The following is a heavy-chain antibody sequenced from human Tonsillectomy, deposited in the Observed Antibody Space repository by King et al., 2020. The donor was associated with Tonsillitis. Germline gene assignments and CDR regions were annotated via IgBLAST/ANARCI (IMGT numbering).Heavy chain of an antibody. CDR3: ATTSGPGGTFDF. D-gene: IGHD3-16*01. Sequence: VQLVESGGGLVQPGGSLRLSCAASGITFSSYWMSWVRQTPGKGLEWVANIKQDGSEKYYVDSVKGRFTISRDNAKNSLYLHMNSLRAEDMAVYYGATTSGPGGTFDFWGQGTMVTVSS. V-gene: IGHV3-7*03. J-gene: IGHJ3*01. CDR1: GITFSSYW. CDR2: IKQDGSEK.